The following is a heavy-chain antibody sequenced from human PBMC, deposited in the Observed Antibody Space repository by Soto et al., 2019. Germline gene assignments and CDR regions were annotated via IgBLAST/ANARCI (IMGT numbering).Heavy chain of an antibody. V-gene: IGHV1-69*02. J-gene: IGHJ6*02. Sequence: SVKVSCKASGGPFSNDIITWVRQAPGQGLEWMGRIIPLLNIANYAQKFQGRVTITADRSTSTAYMELSSLRSEDTAVYYCAGPPELTRIYYYYGMDVWGQGTTVTVSS. CDR2: IIPLLNIA. CDR1: GGPFSNDI. D-gene: IGHD1-7*01. CDR3: AGPPELTRIYYYYGMDV.